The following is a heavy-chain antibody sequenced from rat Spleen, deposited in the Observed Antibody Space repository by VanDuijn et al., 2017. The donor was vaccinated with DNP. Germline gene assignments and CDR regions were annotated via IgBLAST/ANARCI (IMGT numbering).Heavy chain of an antibody. CDR1: GFSLTDYS. CDR2: IASGRST. V-gene: IGHV2-19*01. CDR3: TRDQDYYYDGGYYPTMDA. Sequence: QVQLKESGPGMVQPSQTLSLTCTVSGFSLTDYSVLWVRQPPGKVLEWIAAIASGRSTYYNSGLKSRLRISRDTSKSQVFLQMKSLQTEDSAIYYCTRDQDYYYDGGYYPTMDAWGQGTSVTVSS. J-gene: IGHJ4*01. D-gene: IGHD1-12*02.